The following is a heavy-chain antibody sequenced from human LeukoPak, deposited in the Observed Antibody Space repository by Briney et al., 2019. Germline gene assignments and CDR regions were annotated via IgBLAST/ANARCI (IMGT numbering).Heavy chain of an antibody. D-gene: IGHD6-6*01. CDR2: ISYDGSNK. CDR1: GFSFSNYG. V-gene: IGHV3-30*18. J-gene: IGHJ4*02. Sequence: PGGSMRLSCAASGFSFSNYGMHWVRQAPGKGLEWVAVISYDGSNKYYADSVKGRFTISRDNSKNTLYLQMNSLRAEDTAVYYCAKDHSSSFFDYWGQGTLVTVSS. CDR3: AKDHSSSFFDY.